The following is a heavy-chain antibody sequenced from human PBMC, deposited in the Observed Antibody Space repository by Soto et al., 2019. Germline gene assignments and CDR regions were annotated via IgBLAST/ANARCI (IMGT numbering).Heavy chain of an antibody. J-gene: IGHJ6*02. Sequence: SETLSLTCTVSGGSISSGDYYWSWIRQPPGKGLEWIGYIYYSGSTYYNPSLKSRVTISVDTSKNQFSLKLSSVTAADTAVYYCARDGPVRAATRRLDVWGQGTTVTVSS. CDR3: ARDGPVRAATRRLDV. D-gene: IGHD3-10*01. CDR2: IYYSGST. CDR1: GGSISSGDYY. V-gene: IGHV4-30-4*01.